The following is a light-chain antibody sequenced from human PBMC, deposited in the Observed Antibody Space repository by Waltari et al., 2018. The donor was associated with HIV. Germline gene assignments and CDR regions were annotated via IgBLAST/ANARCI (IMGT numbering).Light chain of an antibody. V-gene: IGLV2-8*01. CDR2: EVR. J-gene: IGLJ3*02. CDR3: SSFAGSFWV. CDR1: SSDVGGYNY. Sequence: QSALTQPPSASGSPGQSVTISCTGTSSDVGGYNYVSWYQHHPGKAPKPMIYEVRKRPSGVPDRLFGSKSGNTSSLTVSALQAEYDADYYFSSFAGSFWVFGGGTKLTGL.